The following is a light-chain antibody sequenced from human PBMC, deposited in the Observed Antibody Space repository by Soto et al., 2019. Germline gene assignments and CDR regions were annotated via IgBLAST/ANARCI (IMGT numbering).Light chain of an antibody. J-gene: IGLJ2*01. CDR2: GNN. CDR1: SSNIGAGYD. V-gene: IGLV1-40*01. CDR3: QSYDSSLSGSVV. Sequence: QSVLTQPPSVSGAPGQRVTISCTGSSSNIGAGYDVHWYQQLPGTAPKLLIYGNNNRPSGVPDRFSGSKSGTSASLAITGRQAEDEADYYCQSYDSSLSGSVVVGGGTKLTVL.